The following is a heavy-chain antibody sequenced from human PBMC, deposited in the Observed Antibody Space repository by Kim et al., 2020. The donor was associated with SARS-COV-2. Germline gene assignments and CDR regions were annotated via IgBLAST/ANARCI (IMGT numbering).Heavy chain of an antibody. CDR2: IYYSGDT. Sequence: SETLSLTCTVSGGSISGSTYYWGWIRQPPGKGLEWIGSIYYSGDTYYNPSLKSRVTISVDTSKNQFSLKLNSVTAADTAVYYCAGNPKDLTVFGPGDFD. CDR3: AGNPKDLTVFGPGDFD. CDR1: GGSISGSTYY. V-gene: IGHV4-39*01. D-gene: IGHD3-3*01. J-gene: IGHJ4*01.